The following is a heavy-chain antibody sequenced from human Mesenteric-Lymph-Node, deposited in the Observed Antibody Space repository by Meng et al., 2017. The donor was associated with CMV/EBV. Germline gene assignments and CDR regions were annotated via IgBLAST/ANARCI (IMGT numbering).Heavy chain of an antibody. CDR1: GYTFFSYG. J-gene: IGHJ6*02. Sequence: ASVKVSCKASGYTFFSYGLSWVRQAPGQGLEWMGWMNPNNGNTGYAQKFQGRFTMTWNTSISTAYMELSSLRSEDTAIYYCASHQQFCSGGSCYSLGYYYGMDVWGQGTTVTVSS. D-gene: IGHD2-15*01. V-gene: IGHV1-8*01. CDR2: MNPNNGNT. CDR3: ASHQQFCSGGSCYSLGYYYGMDV.